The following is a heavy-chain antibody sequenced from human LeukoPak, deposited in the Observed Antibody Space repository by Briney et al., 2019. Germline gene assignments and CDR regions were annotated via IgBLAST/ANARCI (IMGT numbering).Heavy chain of an antibody. CDR1: GGSISSSSYY. V-gene: IGHV4-39*01. J-gene: IGHJ4*02. D-gene: IGHD2-2*02. Sequence: SETLSLTRTVSGGSISSSSYYWGWIRQPPGKGLEWIGSIYYSGSTYYNPSLKSRVTISVDTSKNQFSLKLSSVTAADTAVYYCASVERYCSSTSCYIPNYWGQGTLVTVSS. CDR3: ASVERYCSSTSCYIPNY. CDR2: IYYSGST.